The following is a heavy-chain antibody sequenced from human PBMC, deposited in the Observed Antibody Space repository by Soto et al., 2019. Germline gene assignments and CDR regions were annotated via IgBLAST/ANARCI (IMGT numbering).Heavy chain of an antibody. Sequence: QVQLQESGPGLVKPSQTLSLTCTVSGGSISSGDYYWSWIRQPPGKGLEWIGYIYYSGSTYYNPSLKSRVTISVDTSTNQFSLKLSSVTAADTAVYYCARFVPTMATTQAGLGDLWFGEVKRRNHDAFDIWGQGTMVTVSS. CDR1: GGSISSGDYY. V-gene: IGHV4-30-4*01. D-gene: IGHD3-10*01. J-gene: IGHJ3*02. CDR2: IYYSGST. CDR3: ARFVPTMATTQAGLGDLWFGEVKRRNHDAFDI.